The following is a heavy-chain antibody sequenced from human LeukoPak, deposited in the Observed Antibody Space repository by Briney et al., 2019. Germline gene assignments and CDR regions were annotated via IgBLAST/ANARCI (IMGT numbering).Heavy chain of an antibody. CDR1: GFTFSNYD. CDR3: ARSLRYYYDSSGYYYYFDY. Sequence: GGSLRLSCAASGFTFSNYDMHWVRQATGKGLEWVSAIGTAGDTYYPGSVKGRFTISRENAKNSLYLQMNSLRAGDTAVYYCARSLRYYYDSSGYYYYFDYWGQGTLVTVSS. J-gene: IGHJ4*02. D-gene: IGHD3-22*01. V-gene: IGHV3-13*01. CDR2: IGTAGDT.